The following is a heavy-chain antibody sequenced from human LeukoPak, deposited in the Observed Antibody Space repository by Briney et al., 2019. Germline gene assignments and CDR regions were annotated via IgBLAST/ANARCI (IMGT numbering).Heavy chain of an antibody. J-gene: IGHJ3*02. D-gene: IGHD2/OR15-2a*01. CDR1: GFTFSSYA. CDR3: AKWDIVIGAFDI. CDR2: ISYDGSNK. Sequence: PGGSLRLSCAASGFTFSSYAMHWVRQAPGKGLEWVAVISYDGSNKYYADSVKGRFTISRDNSKNTLYLQMNSLRAEDTAVYYCAKWDIVIGAFDIWGQGTMVTVSS. V-gene: IGHV3-30-3*02.